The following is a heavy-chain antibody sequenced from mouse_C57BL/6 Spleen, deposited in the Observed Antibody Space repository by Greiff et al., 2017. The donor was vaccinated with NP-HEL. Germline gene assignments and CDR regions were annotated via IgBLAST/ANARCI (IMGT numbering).Heavy chain of an antibody. Sequence: QVQLQQSGPELVKPGASVKISCKASGYAFSSSWMNWVKQRPGKGLEWIGRIYPGDGDTNYNGKFKGKATLTADKSSSTAYMQLSSLTSADSAVYYCARDGYYSWFAYWGQGTLVTVSA. CDR2: IYPGDGDT. CDR3: ARDGYYSWFAY. CDR1: GYAFSSSW. D-gene: IGHD2-3*01. J-gene: IGHJ3*01. V-gene: IGHV1-82*01.